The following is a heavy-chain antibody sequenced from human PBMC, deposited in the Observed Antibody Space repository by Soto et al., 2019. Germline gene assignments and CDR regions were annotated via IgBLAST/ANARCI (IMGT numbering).Heavy chain of an antibody. CDR2: IKQDGSEK. CDR3: AKRFAYSSGLDGFDI. Sequence: QPGGSLRLSCAASGFTFSSYWMSWVRQAPGKGLEWVANIKQDGSEKYYVDSVKGRFTISRDNAKNSLYLQMNSLRAEDSAIYYCAKRFAYSSGLDGFDIWGQGTMVTVSS. D-gene: IGHD6-19*01. J-gene: IGHJ3*02. V-gene: IGHV3-7*03. CDR1: GFTFSSYW.